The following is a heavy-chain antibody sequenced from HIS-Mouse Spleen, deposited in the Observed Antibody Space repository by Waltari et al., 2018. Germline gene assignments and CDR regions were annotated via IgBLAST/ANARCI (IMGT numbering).Heavy chain of an antibody. CDR1: GGSISSSSYY. D-gene: IGHD6-13*01. CDR2: IYYSRST. CDR3: AREIPYSSSWYDWYFDL. J-gene: IGHJ2*01. Sequence: QLQLQESGPGLVKPSETLSLTCTVSGGSISSSSYYWGWIRQPPGKGLEWIGSIYYSRSTYYNPSLKSRVTISVDTSKNQCSLKLSSVTAADTAVYYCAREIPYSSSWYDWYFDLWGRGTLVTVSS. V-gene: IGHV4-39*07.